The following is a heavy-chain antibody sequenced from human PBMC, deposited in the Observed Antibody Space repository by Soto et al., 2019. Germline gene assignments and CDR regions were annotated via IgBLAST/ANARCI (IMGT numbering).Heavy chain of an antibody. CDR2: INPILSMS. V-gene: IGHV1-69*02. CDR3: ASSYGSGYRAVDS. D-gene: IGHD3-10*01. Sequence: QVQLVQSGAEVKKPGSSVRVSCKASGDTFNFYSINWVRQAPGLGLEWMGRINPILSMSNYAQRFQGRVTXTXDXXTSTAYMELSSLRSEDTAMYYCASSYGSGYRAVDSWGQGALVTVSS. CDR1: GDTFNFYS. J-gene: IGHJ4*02.